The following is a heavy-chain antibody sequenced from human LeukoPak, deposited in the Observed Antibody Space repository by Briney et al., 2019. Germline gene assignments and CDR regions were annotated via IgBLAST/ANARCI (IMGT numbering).Heavy chain of an antibody. D-gene: IGHD3-22*01. J-gene: IGHJ4*02. CDR2: INPNSGGT. CDR3: ARGEYYYDSRFDY. CDR1: GYTFTGYY. Sequence: ASVKVSCKASGYTFTGYYMHWVRQAPGQGLEWMGRINPNSGGTNYAQKFQGRVTMTRDTSISTAYMELSRLRSDDTAVYYCARGEYYYDSRFDYWGQGTLVTVS. V-gene: IGHV1-2*06.